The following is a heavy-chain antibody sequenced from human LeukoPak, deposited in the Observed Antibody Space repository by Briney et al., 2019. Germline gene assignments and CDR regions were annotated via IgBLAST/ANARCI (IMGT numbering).Heavy chain of an antibody. CDR3: AREGVYCSGRSCLKAY. J-gene: IGHJ4*02. Sequence: GGSLRLSCAASGFTFSTYWMSWVRQAPGKGLEWVPNIKKDGSEKYYMDSVKGRFTISRDNAENSLYLQMNSLRAEDTAVYYCAREGVYCSGRSCLKAYWGQGTQVTVSS. CDR1: GFTFSTYW. V-gene: IGHV3-7*03. D-gene: IGHD2-15*01. CDR2: IKKDGSEK.